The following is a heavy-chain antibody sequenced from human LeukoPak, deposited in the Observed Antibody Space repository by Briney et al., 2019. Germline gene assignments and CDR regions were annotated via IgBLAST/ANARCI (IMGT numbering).Heavy chain of an antibody. CDR3: ARFYGFGVLFSYGMDV. Sequence: SETLSLTCTVSGGSIISYSWSWIRQPPGKGLEWIGYIYYIGSTKYNPSLKSRVTISVDTSKNVLSLKLSSVTAADTAVYYCARFYGFGVLFSYGMDVWGQGTTVTVSS. J-gene: IGHJ6*02. CDR2: IYYIGST. CDR1: GGSIISYS. V-gene: IGHV4-59*01. D-gene: IGHD3-10*01.